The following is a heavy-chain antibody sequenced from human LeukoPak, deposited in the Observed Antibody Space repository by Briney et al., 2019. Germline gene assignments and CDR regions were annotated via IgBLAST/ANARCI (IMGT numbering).Heavy chain of an antibody. D-gene: IGHD1/OR15-1a*01. Sequence: NPSETLSLTCSVSIGSISSSKWWSWVRRSPVKGLEWIGEIYLYGTTNYNPSFTSRVTMSVDRSRNQFSLKLTSVTAADTAVYYCARQKWEQQGRDYYFNGLDVWGPGTTFTVSS. CDR1: IGSISSSKW. CDR3: ARQKWEQQGRDYYFNGLDV. J-gene: IGHJ6*02. V-gene: IGHV4-4*02. CDR2: IYLYGTT.